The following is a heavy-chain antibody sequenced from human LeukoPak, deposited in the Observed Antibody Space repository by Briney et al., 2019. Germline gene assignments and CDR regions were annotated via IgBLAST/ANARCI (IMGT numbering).Heavy chain of an antibody. V-gene: IGHV5-51*01. J-gene: IGHJ4*02. D-gene: IGHD3-22*01. Sequence: GESLKISRKGSGYSFTSYWIGWVRQMPGKGLEWMGIIYPGDSDTRYSPSFQGQVTISADKSISTAYLQWSSLKASDTAMYYCARRYDSSGYCLDYWGQGTLVTVSS. CDR3: ARRYDSSGYCLDY. CDR2: IYPGDSDT. CDR1: GYSFTSYW.